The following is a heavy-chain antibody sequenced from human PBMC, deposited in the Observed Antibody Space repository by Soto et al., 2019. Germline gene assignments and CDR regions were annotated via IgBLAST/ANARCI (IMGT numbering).Heavy chain of an antibody. CDR2: INHSGST. D-gene: IGHD3-3*01. CDR1: GGSFSGYY. CDR3: ERGAPRITIFGVVIIAPATYYPDY. V-gene: IGHV4-34*01. Sequence: SETLSLTCAVYGGSFSGYYWSWIRQPPGKGLEWIGEINHSGSTNYNPSLKSRVTISVDTSKNQFSLKLSSVTAADTAVYYCERGAPRITIFGVVIIAPATYYPDYWGQGTLAT. J-gene: IGHJ4*02.